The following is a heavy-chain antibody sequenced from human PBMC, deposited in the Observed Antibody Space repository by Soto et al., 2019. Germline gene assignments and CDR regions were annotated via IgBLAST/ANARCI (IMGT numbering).Heavy chain of an antibody. CDR1: GFTFSSYA. CDR3: ARVYDYVWGTKGAFDI. CDR2: ISYDGSNK. V-gene: IGHV3-30-3*01. J-gene: IGHJ3*02. Sequence: PGGSLRLSCAASGFTFSSYAMRWVRQAPGKGLEWVAVISYDGSNKYYADSVKGRFTISGDNSKNTLYLQMNSLRAEDTAVYYCARVYDYVWGTKGAFDIWGQGTMVTVSS. D-gene: IGHD3-16*01.